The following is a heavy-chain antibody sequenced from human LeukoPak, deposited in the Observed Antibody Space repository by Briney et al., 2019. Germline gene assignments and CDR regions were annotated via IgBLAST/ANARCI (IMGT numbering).Heavy chain of an antibody. Sequence: PGGSLRLSCAASGCTFSSYWMSWVRQAPGKGLEWVANIKQDGSEKYYVDSVKGRFTISRDNTKNSLYLQMTSLRAEDTAVYYCARDYGGNSDYWGQGTLVTVSS. J-gene: IGHJ4*02. D-gene: IGHD4-23*01. CDR1: GCTFSSYW. CDR3: ARDYGGNSDY. CDR2: IKQDGSEK. V-gene: IGHV3-7*04.